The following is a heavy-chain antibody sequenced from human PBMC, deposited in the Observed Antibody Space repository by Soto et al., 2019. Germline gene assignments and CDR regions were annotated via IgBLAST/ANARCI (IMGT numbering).Heavy chain of an antibody. V-gene: IGHV4-59*11. Sequence: PSETLSRTCSVSGGSISSHYCSWIRQPPGKGLEWIGYIYYRGSAIYNPSLKSRVTISVDTATKRFSRNLRSVTAADTTVYYCAREEALVVADTRAGFGPLGQGTLVIFSS. CDR3: AREEALVVADTRAGFGP. D-gene: IGHD6-19*01. CDR2: IYYRGSA. CDR1: GGSISSHY. J-gene: IGHJ5*02.